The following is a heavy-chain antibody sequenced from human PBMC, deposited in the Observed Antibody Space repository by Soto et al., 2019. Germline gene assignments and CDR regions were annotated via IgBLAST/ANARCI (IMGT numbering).Heavy chain of an antibody. CDR3: ARGWGGYSYGSYYYYGMDV. Sequence: ASVKVSCKASGYTFTSYYMHWVRQAPGQGLEWMGIINPSGGSTSYAQKFQGRVTTTRDTSTSTVYMELSSLRSEDTAVYYCARGWGGYSYGSYYYYGMDVWGQGTTVTVSS. CDR2: INPSGGST. D-gene: IGHD5-18*01. V-gene: IGHV1-46*01. J-gene: IGHJ6*01. CDR1: GYTFTSYY.